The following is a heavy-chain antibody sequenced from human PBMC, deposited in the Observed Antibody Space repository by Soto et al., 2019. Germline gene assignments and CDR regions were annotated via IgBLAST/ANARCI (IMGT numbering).Heavy chain of an antibody. Sequence: QVQLVESGGGVVQPGQSLTLSCAASGFTFPKYGMHWVRQPPGKGLEWVALILSDGSRQWYRDSVRGRFSISRDNRKNKLNLQIDSVRVEEAAVSYCVRDDDGGPNAFDIRGQGTMVTVSS. CDR2: ILSDGSRQ. V-gene: IGHV3-33*03. CDR1: GFTFPKYG. CDR3: VRDDDGGPNAFDI. D-gene: IGHD3-16*01. J-gene: IGHJ3*02.